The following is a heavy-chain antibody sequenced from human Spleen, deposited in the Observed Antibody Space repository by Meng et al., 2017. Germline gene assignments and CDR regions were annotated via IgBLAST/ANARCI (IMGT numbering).Heavy chain of an antibody. CDR3: ARDEDISAAGKLFGDY. V-gene: IGHV1-2*06. D-gene: IGHD6-25*01. CDR1: GSTCPYFI. CDR2: INHKSGDT. J-gene: IGHJ4*02. Sequence: VQVVEWGVEVRDPGTSGEVSFLTSGSTCPYFIRHWVRRVPGHVLEWMGRINHKSGDTHDAKKFQARVTMTGETSISKAYMELSGLRSDDTAMYYCARDEDISAAGKLFGDYWGQGTLVTVFS.